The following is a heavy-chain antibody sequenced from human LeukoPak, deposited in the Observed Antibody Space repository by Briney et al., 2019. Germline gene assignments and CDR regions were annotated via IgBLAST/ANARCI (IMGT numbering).Heavy chain of an antibody. V-gene: IGHV4-59*07. D-gene: IGHD5-18*01. J-gene: IGHJ6*02. CDR2: IHYSGST. CDR1: GGSIRNYY. CDR3: ARGGDSSGYLNHYYYGMDV. Sequence: SDTLSLTCIVSGGSIRNYYWNWIRQSPGKGLEWIGFIHYSGSTYYRPTLKSRVTMSVDTSKNQFSLKLTSVTAADTAVYYCARGGDSSGYLNHYYYGMDVWGQGTTVTVSS.